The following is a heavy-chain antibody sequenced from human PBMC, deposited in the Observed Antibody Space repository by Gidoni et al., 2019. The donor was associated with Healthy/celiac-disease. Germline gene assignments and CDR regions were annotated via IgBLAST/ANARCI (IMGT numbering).Heavy chain of an antibody. CDR3: ARARIAARNFDY. J-gene: IGHJ4*02. Sequence: VQLVQSGAEVKKPGASVTVSCKASGYPFTSYYMHWVRQAPGQGLEWMGIINPSGGSTSYAKKFQGRVTMTRDTSTSTVYMELSSLRSEDTAVYYCARARIAARNFDYWGQGTLVTVSS. CDR2: INPSGGST. D-gene: IGHD6-6*01. CDR1: GYPFTSYY. V-gene: IGHV1-46*01.